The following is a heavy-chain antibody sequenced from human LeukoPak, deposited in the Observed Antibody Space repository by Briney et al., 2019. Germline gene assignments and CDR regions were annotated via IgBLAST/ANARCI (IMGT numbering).Heavy chain of an antibody. CDR2: IYYSGST. CDR3: ARDRSPNCSGGSCPYFDY. V-gene: IGHV4-59*01. D-gene: IGHD2-15*01. Sequence: SSETLSLTCTVSGGPISSYYWSWIRQPPGKGLEWNGYIYYSGSTNYNPSLKSRVTISVDTSKNQFSLKLSSVTAADTAVYYCARDRSPNCSGGSCPYFDYWGQGTLVTVSS. J-gene: IGHJ4*02. CDR1: GGPISSYY.